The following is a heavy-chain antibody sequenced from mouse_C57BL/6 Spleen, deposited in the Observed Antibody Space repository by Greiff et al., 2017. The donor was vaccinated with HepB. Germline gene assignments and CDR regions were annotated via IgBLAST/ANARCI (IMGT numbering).Heavy chain of an antibody. D-gene: IGHD1-1*01. J-gene: IGHJ2*01. V-gene: IGHV1-5*01. CDR3: TRSLYYGSSSYYFDY. Sequence: VQLQQSGTVLARPGASVKMSCKTSGYTFTSYWMHWVKQRPGQGLEWIGAIYPGNSDTSYNQKFKGKAKLTAVTSASTAYMELSSLTNEDSAVYYCTRSLYYGSSSYYFDYWGQGTTLTVSS. CDR1: GYTFTSYW. CDR2: IYPGNSDT.